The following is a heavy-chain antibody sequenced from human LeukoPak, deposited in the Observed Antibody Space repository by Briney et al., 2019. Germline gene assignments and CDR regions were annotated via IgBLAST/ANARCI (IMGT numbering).Heavy chain of an antibody. J-gene: IGHJ6*02. D-gene: IGHD6-13*01. CDR1: GGSFSGYY. V-gene: IGHV4-34*01. Sequence: SETLSLTCAVYGGSFSGYYWSWIRQPPGKGLEWIGEINHSGSTNYNPSLKSRVTISVDTSKDQFSLKLSSVTAADTAVYYCARDSSSWSSGMDVWGQGTTVTVSS. CDR2: INHSGST. CDR3: ARDSSSWSSGMDV.